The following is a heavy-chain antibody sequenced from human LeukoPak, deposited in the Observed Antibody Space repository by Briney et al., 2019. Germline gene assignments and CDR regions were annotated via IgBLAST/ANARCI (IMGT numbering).Heavy chain of an antibody. Sequence: SGTLSLTCAVSGGSISSGGYSWSWIRQPPGKGLEWIGYIYHSGSTYYNPSLKSRVTISVDRSKNQFSLKLSSVTAADTAVYYCARGGNYDFWSGSIPRAFDYYYYGMDVWGQGTTVTVSS. CDR2: IYHSGST. D-gene: IGHD3-3*01. CDR3: ARGGNYDFWSGSIPRAFDYYYYGMDV. CDR1: GGSISSGGYS. J-gene: IGHJ6*02. V-gene: IGHV4-30-2*01.